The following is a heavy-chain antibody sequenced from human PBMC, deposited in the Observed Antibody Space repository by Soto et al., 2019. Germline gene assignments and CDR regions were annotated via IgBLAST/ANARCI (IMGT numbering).Heavy chain of an antibody. V-gene: IGHV3-9*01. Sequence: GGSLRLSCAASGFSFDDYAMHWVREVAGKGLEWVSGISWNSGSAVYADSVKGRFTISRDNAKNSLYLQMNSLRPEDTALYYCAKDIGRAYKYFYMDVWGKGTTVTVSS. CDR3: AKDIGRAYKYFYMDV. J-gene: IGHJ6*03. CDR1: GFSFDDYA. D-gene: IGHD1-20*01. CDR2: ISWNSGSA.